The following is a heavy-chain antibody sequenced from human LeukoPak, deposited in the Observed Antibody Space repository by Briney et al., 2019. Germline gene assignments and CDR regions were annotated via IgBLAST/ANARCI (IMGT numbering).Heavy chain of an antibody. CDR1: GDSVSSNSAA. V-gene: IGHV6-1*01. CDR2: TYYRSKWYN. J-gene: IGHJ3*02. CDR3: ARVGATDAFDI. D-gene: IGHD1-26*01. Sequence: SQTLSLTCAISGDSVSSNSAAWNWIRQSPSSGLEWLGRTYYRSKWYNDYEVSVRSRVTINPDTSKNKFSLQLNSVTPEDTAVYYCARVGATDAFDIWGQGTMVTVSS.